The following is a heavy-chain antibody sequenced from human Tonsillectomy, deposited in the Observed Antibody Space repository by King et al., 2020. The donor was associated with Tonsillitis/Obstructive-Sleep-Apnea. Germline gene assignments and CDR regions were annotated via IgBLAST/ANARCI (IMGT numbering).Heavy chain of an antibody. D-gene: IGHD2-2*01. CDR1: GGSISSYY. J-gene: IGHJ3*02. Sequence: QLQESGPGLVKPSETLSLTCTVSGGSISSYYWSWIRQPPGKGLEWIWYIYYSGSTNYNPSLKSRVTISVDTSKNQFSLKLSSVTAADTAVYYCARVRDIVVVPAAHGAFDIWCQGTMVTVSS. CDR2: IYYSGST. V-gene: IGHV4-59*01. CDR3: ARVRDIVVVPAAHGAFDI.